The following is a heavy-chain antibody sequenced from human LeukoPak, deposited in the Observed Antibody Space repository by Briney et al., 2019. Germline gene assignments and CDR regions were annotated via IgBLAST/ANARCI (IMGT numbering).Heavy chain of an antibody. J-gene: IGHJ5*02. CDR1: GFTFSSYW. V-gene: IGHV3-74*01. Sequence: SGGSLRLSCAASGFTFSSYWMHWVRQAPGKGLVWVSRINNDGSSTSYTDSVKGRFTVSRDNAKNTLYLQMNSLRAEDTAVYYCARGTYGLRIDNWFDPWGQGTLVTVSS. CDR3: ARGTYGLRIDNWFDP. D-gene: IGHD1-26*01. CDR2: INNDGSST.